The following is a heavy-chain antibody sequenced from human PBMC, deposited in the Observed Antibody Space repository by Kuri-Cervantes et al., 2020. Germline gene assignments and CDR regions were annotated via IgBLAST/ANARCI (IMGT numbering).Heavy chain of an antibody. CDR2: ISSSSSTI. J-gene: IGHJ6*02. Sequence: LSLTCAASGFTFSSYSMNWVRQAPGKGLEWVSYISSSSSTIYYADSVKGRFTISRDNAKNSLYLQMNSLRDEDTAVYYSARDWSTVGGMDVWGQGTTVTVSS. CDR3: ARDWSTVGGMDV. CDR1: GFTFSSYS. D-gene: IGHD4-23*01. V-gene: IGHV3-48*02.